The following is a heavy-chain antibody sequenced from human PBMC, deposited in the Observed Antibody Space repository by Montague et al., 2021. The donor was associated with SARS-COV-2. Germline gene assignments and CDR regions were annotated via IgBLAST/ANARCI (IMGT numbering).Heavy chain of an antibody. CDR3: ARHVSGSLTHFHH. Sequence: SETLSLTCTVSGGSISSSTSYWGWIRQPPGKGLEWIGSIFYSGSTYYNPSLKSRITISVDTSKNQFSLKLSSVTAADTAVYYCARHVSGSLTHFHHWGQGSLVTVSS. D-gene: IGHD1-26*01. CDR1: GGSISSSTSY. J-gene: IGHJ1*01. CDR2: IFYSGST. V-gene: IGHV4-39*01.